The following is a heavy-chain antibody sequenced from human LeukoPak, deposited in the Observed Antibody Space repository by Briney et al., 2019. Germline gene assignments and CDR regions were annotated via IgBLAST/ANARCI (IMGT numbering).Heavy chain of an antibody. CDR2: IYTSGNT. J-gene: IGHJ6*03. CDR1: AGSIIRYY. V-gene: IGHV4-4*07. D-gene: IGHD1-26*01. CDR3: ATNCRVGATTSYYYYYYLDV. Sequence: SETLSLTCTDPAGSIIRYYWSWIRQPAGKGLEWIGRIYTSGNTNYNPSLKSRVTMSVDTSKNQFSLKLSSVTAADTAVYYCATNCRVGATTSYYYYYYLDVWGKGTTVTVSS.